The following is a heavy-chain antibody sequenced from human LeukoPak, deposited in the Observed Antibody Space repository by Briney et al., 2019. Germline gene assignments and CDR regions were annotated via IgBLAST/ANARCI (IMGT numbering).Heavy chain of an antibody. CDR2: ISSSSSTI. J-gene: IGHJ2*01. Sequence: GGSLRLSCAASGFTFSSYEMNWVRQAPGKGLEWVSYISSSSSTIYYADSVKGRFTISRDNAKNSLYLQMNSLRAEDTAVYYCARVHDYSNYGWYFDLWGRGTLVTVSS. V-gene: IGHV3-48*01. CDR3: ARVHDYSNYGWYFDL. D-gene: IGHD4-11*01. CDR1: GFTFSSYE.